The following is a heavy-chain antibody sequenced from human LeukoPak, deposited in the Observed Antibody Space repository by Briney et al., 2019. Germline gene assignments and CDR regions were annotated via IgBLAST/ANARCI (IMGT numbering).Heavy chain of an antibody. Sequence: GSLRLSCAASGFTFSSYAMHWVRQAPGKGLEWVAVISYDGSNKYYADSVKGRFTISRDNSKNTLYLQMNSLRAEDTAVYYCARDLWELPYFDYWGQGTLVTVSS. D-gene: IGHD1-26*01. V-gene: IGHV3-30-3*01. J-gene: IGHJ4*02. CDR1: GFTFSSYA. CDR2: ISYDGSNK. CDR3: ARDLWELPYFDY.